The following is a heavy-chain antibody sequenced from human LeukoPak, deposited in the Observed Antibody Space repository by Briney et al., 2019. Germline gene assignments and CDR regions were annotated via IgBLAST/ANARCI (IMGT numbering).Heavy chain of an antibody. J-gene: IGHJ4*02. D-gene: IGHD3-10*01. CDR1: GYTFTGYY. Sequence: ASVKVSCKASGYTFTGYYMHWVRQAPGQGLEWMGRINPNSGGTNYAQKFQGRVTMTRDTSISTAYMELSRLRSDDTAVYYCARVRTMVQGVMGNLDYWGQGTLVTVSS. V-gene: IGHV1-2*06. CDR3: ARVRTMVQGVMGNLDY. CDR2: INPNSGGT.